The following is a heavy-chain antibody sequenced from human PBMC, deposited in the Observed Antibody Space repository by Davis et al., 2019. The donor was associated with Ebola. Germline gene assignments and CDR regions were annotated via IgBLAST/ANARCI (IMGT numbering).Heavy chain of an antibody. J-gene: IGHJ5*02. CDR1: GFTFSSYA. CDR2: ISGSGGST. Sequence: GESLKISCAASGFTFSSYAMSWVRQAPGKGLEWVSAISGSGGSTYYADSVKGRFTISRDNSKNTLYLQMNSLRAEDTAVYYCAKSTTVTGMWFDPWGQGTLVTVSS. V-gene: IGHV3-23*01. D-gene: IGHD4-17*01. CDR3: AKSTTVTGMWFDP.